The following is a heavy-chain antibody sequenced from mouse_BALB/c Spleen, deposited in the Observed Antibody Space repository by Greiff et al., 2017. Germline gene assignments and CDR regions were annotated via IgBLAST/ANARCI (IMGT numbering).Heavy chain of an antibody. D-gene: IGHD2-3*01. V-gene: IGHV5-12-1*01. J-gene: IGHJ4*01. CDR3: ARRDGYTYAMDY. CDR1: GFAFSSYD. Sequence: EVQRVESGGGLVKPGGSLKLSCAASGFAFSSYDMSWVRQTPEKRLEWVAYISSGGGSTYYPDTVKGRFTISRDNAKNTLYLQMSSLKSEDTAMYYCARRDGYTYAMDYWGQGTSVTVSS. CDR2: ISSGGGST.